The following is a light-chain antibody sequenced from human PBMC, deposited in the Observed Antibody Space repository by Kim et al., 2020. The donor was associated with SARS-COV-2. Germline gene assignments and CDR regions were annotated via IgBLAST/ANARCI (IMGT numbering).Light chain of an antibody. CDR1: QSISMW. Sequence: DIQMTQSPSTLSASVGDRVTISCRASQSISMWLAWYQQKPGKAPKLLIYDASTLESGVPSRFSGSGSGTEFTLTISSLQPDDVATYYCQQYHTYPITFGQGTRLEIK. CDR3: QQYHTYPIT. CDR2: DAS. J-gene: IGKJ5*01. V-gene: IGKV1-5*01.